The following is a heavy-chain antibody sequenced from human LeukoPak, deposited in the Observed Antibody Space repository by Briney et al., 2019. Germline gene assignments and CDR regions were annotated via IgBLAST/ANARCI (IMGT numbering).Heavy chain of an antibody. CDR3: ARVRADYDYAWGSYRSYPNYFDY. CDR1: GGSINDNY. D-gene: IGHD3-16*02. J-gene: IGHJ4*02. V-gene: IGHV4-59*01. CDR2: ISDTGSS. Sequence: SETLSLTCTVSGGSINDNYWSWIRQPPGKGLEWIGYISDTGSSKYNPPLKSRVTISVDTSENQLSLNLNSVTAADTAVYYCARVRADYDYAWGSYRSYPNYFDYWGQGTLVTVST.